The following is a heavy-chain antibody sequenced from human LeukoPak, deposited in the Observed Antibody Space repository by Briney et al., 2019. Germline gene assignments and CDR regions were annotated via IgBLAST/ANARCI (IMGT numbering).Heavy chain of an antibody. CDR2: TGNKASRYTT. CDR3: TRGYSGRSVYAFDI. CDR1: GSTFSDQY. V-gene: IGHV3-72*01. Sequence: HPGGSLGLSCAASGSTFSDQYMDWVRQAPGKGLQWVGRTGNKASRYTTEYAASVKGRFTISRDDSKNSLYLQMNSLKTEDTALYYCTRGYSGRSVYAFDIWGQGTMVTVSS. J-gene: IGHJ3*02. D-gene: IGHD1-26*01.